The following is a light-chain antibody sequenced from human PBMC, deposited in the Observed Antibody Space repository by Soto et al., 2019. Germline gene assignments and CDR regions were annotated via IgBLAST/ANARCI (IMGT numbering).Light chain of an antibody. Sequence: IVMTQSPATLSASQGERATLSCRASHNINENLAWYQQKPGQAPRLLMFRTSTTANGFPPRFSGGGSGTEVNMPINSLQYEDFGIYYCDQYNNWPRSTFGQGTMVEIK. J-gene: IGKJ4*01. CDR2: RTS. CDR3: DQYNNWPRST. CDR1: HNINEN. V-gene: IGKV3-15*01.